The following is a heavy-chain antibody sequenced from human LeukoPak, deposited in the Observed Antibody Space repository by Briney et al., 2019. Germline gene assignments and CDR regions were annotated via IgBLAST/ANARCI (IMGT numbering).Heavy chain of an antibody. CDR3: ATTYYYDSSGYYYGGEFDY. D-gene: IGHD3-22*01. V-gene: IGHV1-2*02. Sequence: ASVKVSCKASGYTFTGYYMHWVRQAPGQGLEWMGWINPNSGGTNYAQKFQGRVTMTRDTSISTAYMELSRLRSDDTAVYYCATTYYYDSSGYYYGGEFDYWGQGTLVTVSS. CDR2: INPNSGGT. J-gene: IGHJ4*02. CDR1: GYTFTGYY.